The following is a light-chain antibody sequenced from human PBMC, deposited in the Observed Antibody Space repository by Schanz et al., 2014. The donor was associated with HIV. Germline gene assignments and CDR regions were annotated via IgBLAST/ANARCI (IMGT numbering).Light chain of an antibody. V-gene: IGLV2-8*01. Sequence: QSVLTQPASVSGSPGQSISISCTGTSGDVGSYNYVSWYQQHPGKAPKLMIYEVSKRPSGVPDRFSGSKSGSTASLTVSGLQAEDEADYYCQSYDDSLNAVVFGGGTKLTVL. CDR3: QSYDDSLNAVV. CDR2: EVS. CDR1: SGDVGSYNY. J-gene: IGLJ2*01.